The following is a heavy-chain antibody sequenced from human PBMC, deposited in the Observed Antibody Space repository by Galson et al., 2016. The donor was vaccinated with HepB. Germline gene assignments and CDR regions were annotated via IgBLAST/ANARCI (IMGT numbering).Heavy chain of an antibody. CDR3: ARSAVSGSYRGDYFDN. D-gene: IGHD6-19*01. CDR1: GGTFSSYA. CDR2: IVPIFRTA. J-gene: IGHJ4*02. V-gene: IGHV1-69*13. Sequence: SVKVSCKASGGTFSSYAIAWVRQAPGQGLEWMGGIVPIFRTANYAQKFQGRVNITADESTTTSYMELTSLRSDDTAVYYCARSAVSGSYRGDYFDNWGRGTLVTVSS.